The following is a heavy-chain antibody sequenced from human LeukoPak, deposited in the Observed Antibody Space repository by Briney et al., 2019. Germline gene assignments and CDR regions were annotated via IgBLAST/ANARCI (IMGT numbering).Heavy chain of an antibody. Sequence: GGSLRLSCAAPGFTFRESYMSWVRQAPGEGLQWISYTNGAGDSIYYADSVRGRFTMSRDNAKNSLYLQMNSLRADDTAVYYCVRETWYYFDYWGQGTLVTVSS. CDR3: VRETWYYFDY. CDR2: TNGAGDSI. J-gene: IGHJ4*02. D-gene: IGHD2-8*02. V-gene: IGHV3-11*04. CDR1: GFTFRESY.